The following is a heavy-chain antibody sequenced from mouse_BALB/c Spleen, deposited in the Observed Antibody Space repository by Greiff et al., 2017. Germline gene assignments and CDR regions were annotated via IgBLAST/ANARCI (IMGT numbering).Heavy chain of an antibody. V-gene: IGHV3-2*02. Sequence: VQLKQSGPGLVKPSQSLSLTCTVTGYSITSDYAWNWIRQFPGNKLEWMGYISYSGSTSYNPSLKSRISITRDTSKNQFFLQLNSVTTEDTATYYCARRPYDPYWGQGTLVTVSA. D-gene: IGHD2-3*01. CDR2: ISYSGST. CDR3: ARRPYDPY. CDR1: GYSITSDYA. J-gene: IGHJ3*01.